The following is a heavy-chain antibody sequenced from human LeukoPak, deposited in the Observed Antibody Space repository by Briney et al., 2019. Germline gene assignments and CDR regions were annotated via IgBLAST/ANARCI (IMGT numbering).Heavy chain of an antibody. CDR3: ARDDGSSWYTIPY. J-gene: IGHJ3*01. CDR2: TSYDGSNK. V-gene: IGHV3-30*03. Sequence: GGSLRLSCAASGFTFSSYSMNWVRQAPGKGLEWVAVTSYDGSNKYYADSVKGRFTISRDNSKNTLYLQMNSLRAEDTAVYYCARDDGSSWYTIPYWGQGTMVTVSS. CDR1: GFTFSSYS. D-gene: IGHD6-13*01.